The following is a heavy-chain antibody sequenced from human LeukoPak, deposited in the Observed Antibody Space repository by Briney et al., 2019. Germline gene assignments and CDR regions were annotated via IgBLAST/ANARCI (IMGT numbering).Heavy chain of an antibody. D-gene: IGHD3-22*01. CDR2: INWNGGST. V-gene: IGHV3-20*04. J-gene: IGHJ5*02. CDR1: GFTFDDYG. CDR3: ARDPVPYYYDSSGYYGDNWFDP. Sequence: GGSLRLSCAASGFTFDDYGMSWVRQAPGKGLEWVSGINWNGGSTGYADSVKGRFTISRDNAKNSLYLQMNSLRAEDTALYYCARDPVPYYYDSSGYYGDNWFDPWGQGTLVTVSS.